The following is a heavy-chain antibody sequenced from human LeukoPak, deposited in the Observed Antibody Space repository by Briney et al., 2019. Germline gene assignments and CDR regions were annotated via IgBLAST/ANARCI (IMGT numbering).Heavy chain of an antibody. Sequence: ASVKVSCKASGYTFTTYGITWVRQAPGQGLEWMGWISTDNGDTNYAQKLQGRVTMTTDTSTSTAYMELRSLRSDDTAVYYCAREGLGELTLDCWGQGTLVTVSS. CDR1: GYTFTTYG. D-gene: IGHD3-16*01. CDR2: ISTDNGDT. V-gene: IGHV1-18*01. CDR3: AREGLGELTLDC. J-gene: IGHJ4*02.